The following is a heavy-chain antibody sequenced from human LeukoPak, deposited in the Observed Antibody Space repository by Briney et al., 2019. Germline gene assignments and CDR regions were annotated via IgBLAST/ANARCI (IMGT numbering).Heavy chain of an antibody. D-gene: IGHD2-15*01. J-gene: IGHJ4*02. Sequence: ASVKVSCKASGYTFTGYYMHWVRQAPGQGLEWMGWINPNSGGTNYAQKFQGRVTITRDTSISTAYMELSRLRSDDTAVYYCARVSTTYCSGGSCYSFVYWGQGTLVTVSS. CDR3: ARVSTTYCSGGSCYSFVY. CDR1: GYTFTGYY. CDR2: INPNSGGT. V-gene: IGHV1-2*02.